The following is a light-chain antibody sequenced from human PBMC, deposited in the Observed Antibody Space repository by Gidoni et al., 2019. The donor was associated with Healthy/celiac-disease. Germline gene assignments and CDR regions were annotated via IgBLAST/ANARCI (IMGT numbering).Light chain of an antibody. CDR2: LGS. J-gene: IGKJ1*01. Sequence: DSVMTQSPLSLPVTPGEPDSISCRSSQSLLHSNGYNYLDWYLQKPGQSPQLLIYLGSNRASGVPDRFSGSGSGTDFTLKISRVAAEDVGVYYCMQALQTRTFGQGTKVEIK. V-gene: IGKV2-28*01. CDR1: QSLLHSNGYNY. CDR3: MQALQTRT.